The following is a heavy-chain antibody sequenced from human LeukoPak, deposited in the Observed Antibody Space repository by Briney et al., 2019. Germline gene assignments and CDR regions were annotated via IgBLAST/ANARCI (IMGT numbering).Heavy chain of an antibody. CDR3: ARTVSGYDPYYFDY. J-gene: IGHJ4*02. V-gene: IGHV3-23*01. D-gene: IGHD5-12*01. CDR1: GFTFSSYA. CDR2: ISGSGGST. Sequence: GGSLRLSCAASGFTFSSYAMHWVRQAPGKGLEWVSAISGSGGSTYYADSVKGRFTISRDNSKNTLYLQMNSLRAEDTAVYYCARTVSGYDPYYFDYWGQGTLVTVSS.